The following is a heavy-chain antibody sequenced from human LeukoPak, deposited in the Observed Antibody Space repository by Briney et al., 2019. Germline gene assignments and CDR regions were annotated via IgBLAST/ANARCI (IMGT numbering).Heavy chain of an antibody. CDR1: GFTFSSYS. CDR2: ISSSSGYI. V-gene: IGHV3-21*01. D-gene: IGHD5-12*01. CDR3: AREIVTSTSFDS. Sequence: PGGSLRLSCAASGFTFSSYSMNWVRQAPGKGLEWVSSISSSSGYIYYADSVKGRFTISRGNAKKSLYLQMNSLRAEDTAVYYCAREIVTSTSFDSWGQGTLVTVSS. J-gene: IGHJ4*02.